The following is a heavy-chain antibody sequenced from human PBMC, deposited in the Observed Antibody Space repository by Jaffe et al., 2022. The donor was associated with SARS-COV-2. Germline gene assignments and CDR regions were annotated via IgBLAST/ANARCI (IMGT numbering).Heavy chain of an antibody. CDR2: IYYSGST. D-gene: IGHD2-8*01. V-gene: IGHV4-31*03. J-gene: IGHJ4*02. Sequence: QVQLQESGPGLVKPSQTLSLTCTVSGGSISSGGYYWSWIRQHPGKGLEWIGYIYYSGSTYYNPSLKSRVTISVDTSKNQFSLKLSSVTAADTAVYYCARYSFCTNGVCYSHFDYWGQGTLVTVSS. CDR1: GGSISSGGYY. CDR3: ARYSFCTNGVCYSHFDY.